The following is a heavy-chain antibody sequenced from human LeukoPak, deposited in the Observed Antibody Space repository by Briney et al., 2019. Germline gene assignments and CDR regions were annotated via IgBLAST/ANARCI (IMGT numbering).Heavy chain of an antibody. J-gene: IGHJ6*02. CDR3: ARDGRLAKAEGEDHYYDGMDV. D-gene: IGHD3-16*01. V-gene: IGHV3-48*03. CDR1: GFTFSSYE. CDR2: ISSSGSNI. Sequence: PGGSLRLSCAASGFTFSSYEMNWVRQAPGKGLEWVSSISSSGSNIYYGDSVEGRFTISRDNTKNSMYLQRNRLRTEDTAFYYYARDGRLAKAEGEDHYYDGMDVWGQGTTVIVSS.